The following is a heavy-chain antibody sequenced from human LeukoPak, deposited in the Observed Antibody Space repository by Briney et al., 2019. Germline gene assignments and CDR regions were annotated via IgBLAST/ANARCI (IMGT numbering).Heavy chain of an antibody. CDR1: GFTFSSYS. D-gene: IGHD1-26*01. J-gene: IGHJ4*02. CDR2: ISSSSSYI. V-gene: IGHV3-21*01. CDR3: ARDHRVGAIRPSDY. Sequence: GGSLRLSCAASGFTFSSYSMNWVRQAPGKGLEWVSSISSSSSYIYYADSVKGRFTISRDNAKNSLYLQMNSLRDEDTAVYYCARDHRVGAIRPSDYWGQGTLVTVSS.